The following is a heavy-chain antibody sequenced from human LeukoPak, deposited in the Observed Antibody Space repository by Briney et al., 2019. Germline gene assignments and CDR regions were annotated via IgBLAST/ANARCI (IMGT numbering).Heavy chain of an antibody. CDR1: GGSISSYY. D-gene: IGHD6-6*01. CDR2: IYYSGST. CDR3: ARLYRPRIAASYFDY. V-gene: IGHV4-59*08. J-gene: IGHJ4*02. Sequence: KPSETLSLTCTVSGGSISSYYWSWIRQPPGKGLEWIGYIYYSGSTNYNPSLKSRVTISVDTSKNQFSLKLSSVTAADTAVYYCARLYRPRIAASYFDYWGQGTLVTVSS.